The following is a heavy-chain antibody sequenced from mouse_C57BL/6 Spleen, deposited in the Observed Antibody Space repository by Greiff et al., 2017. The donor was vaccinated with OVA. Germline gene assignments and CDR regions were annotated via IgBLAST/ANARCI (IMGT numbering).Heavy chain of an antibody. D-gene: IGHD2-1*01. CDR3: ARGIYYGNSRDY. V-gene: IGHV14-3*01. J-gene: IGHJ2*01. Sequence: VQLKESVAELVRPGASVKLSCTASGFTIKNTYMHWVKQRPEQGLEWIGRIDPANGNTKYAPKFQGKATITADTSSNTAYLQLSSLTSEDTAIYYCARGIYYGNSRDYWGQGTTLTVSS. CDR1: GFTIKNTY. CDR2: IDPANGNT.